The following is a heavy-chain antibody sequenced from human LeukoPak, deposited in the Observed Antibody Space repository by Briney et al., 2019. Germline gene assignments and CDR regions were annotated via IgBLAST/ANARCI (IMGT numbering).Heavy chain of an antibody. Sequence: PSETLSLTCTVSGGSISSYYWSWIRQPPGKGLEWIGYIYYSGSTNYNPSLKSRVTISVDTSKNQLSLKLSSVTAADTAVYYCARASAARHFDYWGQGTLVTVSS. J-gene: IGHJ4*02. CDR2: IYYSGST. V-gene: IGHV4-59*01. CDR3: ARASAARHFDY. D-gene: IGHD6-6*01. CDR1: GGSISSYY.